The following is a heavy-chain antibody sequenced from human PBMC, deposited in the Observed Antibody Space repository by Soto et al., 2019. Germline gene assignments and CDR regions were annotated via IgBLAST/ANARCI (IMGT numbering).Heavy chain of an antibody. D-gene: IGHD3-10*01. CDR2: VYFSGST. Sequence: SETLSLTCSVSGDSVSSGDYYWSWIRQPPGKGLEWIGHVYFSGSTNYIPSLKSRLTMSVDTAKNQFSLKLSSVTAADTAVYYCARTLLMVRGVRYFDYWGQGTLVTVSS. V-gene: IGHV4-61*08. CDR1: GDSVSSGDYY. J-gene: IGHJ4*02. CDR3: ARTLLMVRGVRYFDY.